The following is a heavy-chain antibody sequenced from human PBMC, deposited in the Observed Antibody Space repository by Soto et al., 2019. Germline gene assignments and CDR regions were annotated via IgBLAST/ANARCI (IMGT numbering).Heavy chain of an antibody. CDR2: IYYSGST. V-gene: IGHV4-59*08. CDR1: GGSISSYY. J-gene: IGHJ3*02. Sequence: SETLSLTCTVSGGSISSYYWSWIRQPPGKGLEWIGYIYYSGSTNYNPSLKSRVTILVDTSKNQFSLKLSSVTAADTAVYYCATYCSGGSCYSDAFDIWGQGTMVTVSS. D-gene: IGHD2-15*01. CDR3: ATYCSGGSCYSDAFDI.